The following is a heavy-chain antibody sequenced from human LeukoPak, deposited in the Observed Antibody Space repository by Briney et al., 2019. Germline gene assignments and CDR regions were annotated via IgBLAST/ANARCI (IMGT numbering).Heavy chain of an antibody. CDR1: GVSISSSSYY. J-gene: IGHJ4*02. Sequence: SETLSLTRTVSGVSISSSSYYWNWIRQPPGRGLEWIGNIKYGGSTYYNPSLKSRVTISVDTSKNQFSLKLSSVTAADTAVFYCARRIGGSAEIDYWGQGTLVTVSS. V-gene: IGHV4-39*01. D-gene: IGHD1-26*01. CDR2: IKYGGST. CDR3: ARRIGGSAEIDY.